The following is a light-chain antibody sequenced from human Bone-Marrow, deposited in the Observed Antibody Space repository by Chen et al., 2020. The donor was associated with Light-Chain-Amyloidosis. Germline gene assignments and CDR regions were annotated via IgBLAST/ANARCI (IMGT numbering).Light chain of an antibody. Sequence: SYELTQPPSVSVSPGQTARITCSGDDLPTKYAYWYQQKPGQAPVLVIHRDTERPSGISERFSGSSSGTPATLTISGVQAEDEADYHCQSAESSGTYEVIFGGGTKLTVL. J-gene: IGLJ2*01. V-gene: IGLV3-25*03. CDR3: QSAESSGTYEVI. CDR1: DLPTKY. CDR2: RDT.